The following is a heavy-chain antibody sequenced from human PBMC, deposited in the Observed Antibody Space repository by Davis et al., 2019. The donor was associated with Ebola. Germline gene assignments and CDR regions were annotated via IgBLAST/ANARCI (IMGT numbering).Heavy chain of an antibody. CDR1: GGSISSSSYY. Sequence: SETLSLTCTVSGGSISSSSYYWGWIRQPPGKGLEWIGSIYYSGSTYYNPSLKSRVTISVDTSKNQFSLKLSSVTAADTAVYYCASLEWGSSWTANWFDPWGQGTLVTVSS. CDR2: IYYSGST. D-gene: IGHD6-13*01. V-gene: IGHV4-39*07. J-gene: IGHJ5*02. CDR3: ASLEWGSSWTANWFDP.